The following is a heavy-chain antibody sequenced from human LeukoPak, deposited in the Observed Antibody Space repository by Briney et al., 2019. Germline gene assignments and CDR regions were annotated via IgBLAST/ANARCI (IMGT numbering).Heavy chain of an antibody. CDR1: GFTFSSYA. Sequence: PGGSLRLSCAASGFTFSSYAMHWVRQAPGKGLEWVAVISYDGTNKYYADSVKGRFTISRDNSKNTLYLQMNSLRAEDTAVYYCARVGGSSGWYNWFDPWGQGTLVTVSS. CDR3: ARVGGSSGWYNWFDP. J-gene: IGHJ5*02. V-gene: IGHV3-30-3*01. CDR2: ISYDGTNK. D-gene: IGHD6-19*01.